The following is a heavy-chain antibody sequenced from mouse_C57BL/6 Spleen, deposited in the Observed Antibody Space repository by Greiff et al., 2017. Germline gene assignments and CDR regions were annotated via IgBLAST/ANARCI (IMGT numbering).Heavy chain of an antibody. D-gene: IGHD1-1*01. CDR1: GYTFTSYW. CDR2: IYPSDSET. Sequence: QVQLQQPGAELVRPGSSVKLSCKASGYTFTSYWMDWVKQRPGQGLEWIGNIYPSDSETHYNQKFKDKATLTVDKSSSTAYMQLSSLTSEDSAVYYCASELVYYGSSPDYWGQGTTRTVSA. CDR3: ASELVYYGSSPDY. J-gene: IGHJ2*01. V-gene: IGHV1-61*01.